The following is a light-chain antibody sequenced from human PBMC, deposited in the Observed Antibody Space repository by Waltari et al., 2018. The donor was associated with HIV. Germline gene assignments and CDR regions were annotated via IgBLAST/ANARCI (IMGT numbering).Light chain of an antibody. CDR1: SSNSGAGYD. J-gene: IGLJ2*01. CDR2: DNN. V-gene: IGLV1-40*01. CDR3: QSSDSSLSYVV. Sequence: QSVLTQPPSVSGATGRRVTLSCTGSSSNSGAGYDEHWYQQLPGTAPKLLICDNNNLPSGVPDRFSGSKSDTSAALATTGLRAEDEADYYCQSSDSSLSYVVFGGGTKLAVL.